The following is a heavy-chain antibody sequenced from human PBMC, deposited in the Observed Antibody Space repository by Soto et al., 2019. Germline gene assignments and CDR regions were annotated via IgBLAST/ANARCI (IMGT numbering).Heavy chain of an antibody. V-gene: IGHV1-69*08. CDR3: ARDRDYGGNSGAVN. Sequence: QVQLVQSGAEVKKPGSSVKVSCKASGGTFSSYTISWVRQAPGQGLEWMGRIIPILGIANYAQKFQGRVTXXAXKXTSTAYMELSSLRSEDTAVYYCARDRDYGGNSGAVNWGQGTLVTVSS. J-gene: IGHJ4*02. D-gene: IGHD4-17*01. CDR2: IIPILGIA. CDR1: GGTFSSYT.